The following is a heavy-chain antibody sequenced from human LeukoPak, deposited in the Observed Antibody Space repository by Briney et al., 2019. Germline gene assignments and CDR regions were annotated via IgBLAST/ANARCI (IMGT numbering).Heavy chain of an antibody. CDR2: MNPNSGNT. V-gene: IGHV1-8*01. J-gene: IGHJ5*02. CDR3: ARGLPEDDNWFDP. Sequence: ASVKVSCKASGYTFTSYDINWVRQATGQGLEWMGWMNPNSGNTGYAQKFQGRVTMTRSTSISTAYMELSSLRSEDTAVYYCARGLPEDDNWFDPWGQGTLVTVSS. CDR1: GYTFTSYD. D-gene: IGHD2-15*01.